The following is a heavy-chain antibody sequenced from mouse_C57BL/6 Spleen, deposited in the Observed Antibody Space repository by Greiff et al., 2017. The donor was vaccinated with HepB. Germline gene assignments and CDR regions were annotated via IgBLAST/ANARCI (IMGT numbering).Heavy chain of an antibody. CDR3: ARYDYDEGYYFDY. D-gene: IGHD2-4*01. V-gene: IGHV1-53*01. Sequence: VQLQQPGTELVKPGASVKLSCKASGYTFTSYWMHWVRQRPGQGLEWIGNINPSNGGTNYNEKFKSKATLTVDKSSSTAYMQLSSLTSEDSAVYYCARYDYDEGYYFDYWGQGTTLTVSS. CDR1: GYTFTSYW. J-gene: IGHJ2*01. CDR2: INPSNGGT.